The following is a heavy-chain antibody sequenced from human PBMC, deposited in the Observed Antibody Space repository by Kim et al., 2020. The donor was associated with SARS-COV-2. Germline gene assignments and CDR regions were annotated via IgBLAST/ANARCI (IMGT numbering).Heavy chain of an antibody. CDR1: GGTFSSYA. Sequence: SVKVSCKASGGTFSSYAISWVRQAHGQGLEWMGRIIPILGIANYAQKFQGRVTITADKSTSTAYMELSSLRSEDTAVYYCAFHRVLRFLEWFPYGMDVWGPGTTVTVSS. CDR3: AFHRVLRFLEWFPYGMDV. J-gene: IGHJ6*02. D-gene: IGHD3-3*01. V-gene: IGHV1-69*04. CDR2: IIPILGIA.